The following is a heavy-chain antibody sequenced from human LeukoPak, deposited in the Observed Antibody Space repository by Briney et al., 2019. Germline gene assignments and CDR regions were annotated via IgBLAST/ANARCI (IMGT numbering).Heavy chain of an antibody. Sequence: GGSLRLPCVASGFTFSGYAMSWVRQAPGKGLEWVSTISISGGSTYYADYVIGRFTISRDNSKNTLYLQMNSLRVEDTAVYYCAKEVGITIFGVVILSFDYWGQGTLVTVSS. CDR1: GFTFSGYA. J-gene: IGHJ4*02. V-gene: IGHV3-23*01. D-gene: IGHD3-3*01. CDR3: AKEVGITIFGVVILSFDY. CDR2: ISISGGST.